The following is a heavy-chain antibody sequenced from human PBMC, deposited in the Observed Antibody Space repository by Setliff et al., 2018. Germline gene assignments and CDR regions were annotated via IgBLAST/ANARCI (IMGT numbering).Heavy chain of an antibody. V-gene: IGHV4-39*07. J-gene: IGHJ4*02. Sequence: SETLSLTCTVSGGSISSSSYYWGWIRQPPGKGLEWIGSIYYSGSTYYNPPLKSRVTISVDTSKSQFSLKLSSVTAADTAVYYCASVVEDYYDSSGYFLPSYYFDCWGQGTLVTVSS. CDR2: IYYSGST. D-gene: IGHD3-22*01. CDR3: ASVVEDYYDSSGYFLPSYYFDC. CDR1: GGSISSSSYY.